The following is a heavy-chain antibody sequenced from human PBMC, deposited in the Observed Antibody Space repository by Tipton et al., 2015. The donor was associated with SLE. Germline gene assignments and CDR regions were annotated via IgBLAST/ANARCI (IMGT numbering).Heavy chain of an antibody. J-gene: IGHJ4*02. D-gene: IGHD1-7*01. V-gene: IGHV3-74*01. CDR2: INSDGSST. Sequence: SLRLSCAASGFTFSSYSMNWVRQAPGKGLVWVSRINSDGSSTSYADSVKGRFIISRDNSKNTLYLQMNSLRAEDTAVYYCASITGTLDYWGQGTLVTVSS. CDR3: ASITGTLDY. CDR1: GFTFSSYS.